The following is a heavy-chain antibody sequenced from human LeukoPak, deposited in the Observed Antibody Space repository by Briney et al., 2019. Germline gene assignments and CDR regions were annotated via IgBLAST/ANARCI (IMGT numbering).Heavy chain of an antibody. CDR2: IIPIFGTA. V-gene: IGHV1-69*05. D-gene: IGHD3-22*01. CDR1: GGTFSSYA. Sequence: GASVKVSCKASGGTFSSYAISWVRQAPGQGLEWMGGIIPIFGTANYAQKFQGRVTITTDESTSTAYMELSSLRSEDTAVYYCARDGSRDSSGSFDYWGQGTLVTVSS. CDR3: ARDGSRDSSGSFDY. J-gene: IGHJ4*02.